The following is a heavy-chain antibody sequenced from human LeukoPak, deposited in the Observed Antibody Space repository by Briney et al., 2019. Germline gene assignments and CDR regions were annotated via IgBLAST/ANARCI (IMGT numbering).Heavy chain of an antibody. Sequence: GESLKISCKGSGYSFTRYWIGWVRQMPGKGLEWMGIIYPDDSDTRYSPSFQGQVTISADKSIPTAYLHWSSLKASDTAMYYCARRPGYCSGGSCYLDYWGQGTLVTVSS. CDR3: ARRPGYCSGGSCYLDY. V-gene: IGHV5-51*01. CDR1: GYSFTRYW. J-gene: IGHJ4*02. CDR2: IYPDDSDT. D-gene: IGHD2-15*01.